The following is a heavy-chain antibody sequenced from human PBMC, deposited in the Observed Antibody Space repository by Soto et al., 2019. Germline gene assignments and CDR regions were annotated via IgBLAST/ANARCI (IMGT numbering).Heavy chain of an antibody. D-gene: IGHD3-9*01. Sequence: QVQLVESGGGVVQPGGSLRLSCAASGFIFSGYAMHWVRQAPGKGLEWVAVISYDGNTQYYADSVKGRFTVSRDNSNNILYVEMNNLRDEDTAMYYCANETHAYEINFWGQGTLVTVSP. V-gene: IGHV3-30-3*02. CDR3: ANETHAYEINF. CDR1: GFIFSGYA. CDR2: ISYDGNTQ. J-gene: IGHJ4*02.